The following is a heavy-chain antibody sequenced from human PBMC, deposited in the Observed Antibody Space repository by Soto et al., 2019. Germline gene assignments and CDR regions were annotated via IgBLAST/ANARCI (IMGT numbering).Heavy chain of an antibody. D-gene: IGHD3-22*01. Sequence: QVQLQESGPGLVKPSETLSLTCAVSGGSISSHYWNWVRQTPGKGLEWIGGIYFTGSTIYNPSLESRATVTIDASRNQCSLRLSSVTAVDTAVYYCASFPDNPGRDSSAIFDSWGQGTLVTVSS. CDR1: GGSISSHY. CDR2: IYFTGST. J-gene: IGHJ4*02. V-gene: IGHV4-59*11. CDR3: ASFPDNPGRDSSAIFDS.